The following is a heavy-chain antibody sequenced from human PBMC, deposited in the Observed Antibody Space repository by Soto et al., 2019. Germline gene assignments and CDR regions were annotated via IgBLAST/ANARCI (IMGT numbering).Heavy chain of an antibody. D-gene: IGHD3-22*01. CDR3: MTYYYDSSGYYSRDY. V-gene: IGHV4-31*03. CDR1: GGSISSGGYY. Sequence: SETLSLTCTVSGGSISSGGYYWSWIRQHPGKGLEWIGYIYYSGSTYYNPSLKSRVTISVDTSKNQFSLKLSSVTAADTAVYYCMTYYYDSSGYYSRDYWGQGTLVTVSS. J-gene: IGHJ4*02. CDR2: IYYSGST.